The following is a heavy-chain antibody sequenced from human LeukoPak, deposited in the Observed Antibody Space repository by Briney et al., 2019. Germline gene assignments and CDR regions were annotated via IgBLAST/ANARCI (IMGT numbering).Heavy chain of an antibody. CDR1: GYTFTCYD. Sequence: ASVKVSCKASGYTFTCYDINWVRQATGQGLEWMGWVKANSGNTGYAQKFQGRVTMTRNTSISTAYMELSSLRSEDTAVYYCARGKRVAAAPYYYYGMDVWGQGTTVTVSS. CDR3: ARGKRVAAAPYYYYGMDV. D-gene: IGHD6-13*01. J-gene: IGHJ6*02. CDR2: VKANSGNT. V-gene: IGHV1-8*01.